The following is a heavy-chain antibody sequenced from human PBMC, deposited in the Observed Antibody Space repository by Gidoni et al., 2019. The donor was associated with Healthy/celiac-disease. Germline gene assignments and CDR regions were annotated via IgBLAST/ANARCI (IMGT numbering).Heavy chain of an antibody. D-gene: IGHD3-22*01. V-gene: IGHV3-21*01. CDR1: GFTFRSYS. CDR3: ARGQGTVDYYDSSGYLY. Sequence: EVQLVESGGGMVKPGGSLSLSCAASGFTFRSYSMNWVRQAPGKGLEWVSSISSSSSYIYYEDSVKGRFTISRDNAKNSLYLQMNSLRAEDTAVYYCARGQGTVDYYDSSGYLYWGQGTLVTVSS. CDR2: ISSSSSYI. J-gene: IGHJ4*02.